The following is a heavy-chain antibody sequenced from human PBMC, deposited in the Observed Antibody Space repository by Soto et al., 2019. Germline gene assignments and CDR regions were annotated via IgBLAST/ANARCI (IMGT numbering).Heavy chain of an antibody. Sequence: SETLPLTCTVSGGSISSYFYIWVRQPPGKGLEWIGSVYYTGTTDYNPSLKSRVTVSVDTSKTQFSLNLRSVTAADTAVYYCARDLAAVPRAFDYWGRGTLVTVSS. CDR3: ARDLAAVPRAFDY. D-gene: IGHD6-13*01. CDR2: VYYTGTT. CDR1: GGSISSYF. J-gene: IGHJ4*02. V-gene: IGHV4-59*01.